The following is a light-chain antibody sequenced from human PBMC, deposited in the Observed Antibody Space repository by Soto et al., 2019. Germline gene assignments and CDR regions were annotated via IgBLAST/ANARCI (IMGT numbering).Light chain of an antibody. CDR3: QHYNSYSEA. Sequence: EVELTQSPATLSLSPGETATLSCRASQSVDKFLAWYRQRPGQPPRLLIFDSSNRATGVPVRFSGSGAGTDCTRTISSLQPDDVETDYCQHYNSYSEAFGQGTKVDIK. V-gene: IGKV3-11*01. J-gene: IGKJ1*01. CDR2: DSS. CDR1: QSVDKF.